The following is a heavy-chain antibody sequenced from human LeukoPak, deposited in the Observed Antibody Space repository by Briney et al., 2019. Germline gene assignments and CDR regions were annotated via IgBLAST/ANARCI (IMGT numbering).Heavy chain of an antibody. Sequence: GRSLRLSCAASGFTFSSYGMHWVRQAPGKGLEWVAVIWYDGSNKYYADSVKGRFTISRDNSKNTLYLQMNSLRAEDTAVYYCARVSLRDDYIWGSYLDYWGQGTLVTVSS. D-gene: IGHD3-16*02. CDR2: IWYDGSNK. V-gene: IGHV3-33*01. J-gene: IGHJ4*02. CDR3: ARVSLRDDYIWGSYLDY. CDR1: GFTFSSYG.